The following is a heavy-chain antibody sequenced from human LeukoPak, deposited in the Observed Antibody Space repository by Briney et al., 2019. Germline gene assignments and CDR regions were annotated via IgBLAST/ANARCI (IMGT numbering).Heavy chain of an antibody. J-gene: IGHJ4*02. V-gene: IGHV3-15*01. D-gene: IGHD6-13*01. CDR2: IKSKTDGGTI. CDR3: AKDLGRYSSSWYYFDY. Sequence: GGSLRLSCAASGFTFSDAWMNWVRQAPGKGLEWVGRIKSKTDGGTIDYAAPVKGRFTISREDSKNTLYLQMNSLRAEDTAVYYCAKDLGRYSSSWYYFDYWGQGTLVTVSS. CDR1: GFTFSDAW.